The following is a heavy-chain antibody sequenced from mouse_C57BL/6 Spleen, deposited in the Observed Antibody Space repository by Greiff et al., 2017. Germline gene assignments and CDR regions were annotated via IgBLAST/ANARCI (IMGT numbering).Heavy chain of an antibody. CDR2: IYPGDGDT. J-gene: IGHJ2*01. CDR1: GYAFSSYW. CDR3: ARWGLLRGYFDY. D-gene: IGHD1-1*01. V-gene: IGHV1-80*01. Sequence: QVQLQQSGAELVKPGASVKISCKASGYAFSSYWMNWVKQRPGKGLEWIGQIYPGDGDTNYNGKFKGKATLTADKSSSTAYMQLSSLTSEDSAVYLCARWGLLRGYFDYWGQGTTLTVSS.